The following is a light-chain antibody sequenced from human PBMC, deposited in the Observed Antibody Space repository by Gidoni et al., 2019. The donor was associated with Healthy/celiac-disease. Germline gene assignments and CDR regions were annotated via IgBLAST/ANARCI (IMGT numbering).Light chain of an antibody. CDR2: GAS. CDR3: QQYNNWPPGST. Sequence: EIVMTQSPATLSVSPGERATLSCRASQSVSSNLAWYQQKPGQAPRLLIYGASTRATGIPARFSGSGSGTEFTLTISSLQSEDFAVYYCQQYNNWPPGSTFXHXTKLEIK. CDR1: QSVSSN. J-gene: IGKJ2*01. V-gene: IGKV3-15*01.